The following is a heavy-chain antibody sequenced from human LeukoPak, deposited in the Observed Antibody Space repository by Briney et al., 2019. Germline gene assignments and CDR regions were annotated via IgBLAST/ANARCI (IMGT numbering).Heavy chain of an antibody. D-gene: IGHD3-16*02. CDR3: ARSLDYDYVWGSYRSLNYYMGV. J-gene: IGHJ6*03. CDR2: IYYSGST. CDR1: GGSISSYY. Sequence: SETLSLTCTVSGGSISSYYWSWIRQPPGKGLEWIGYIYYSGSTNYNPSLKSRVTISVDTSKNQFSLKLSSVTAADTAVYYCARSLDYDYVWGSYRSLNYYMGVWGKGTTVTVSS. V-gene: IGHV4-59*01.